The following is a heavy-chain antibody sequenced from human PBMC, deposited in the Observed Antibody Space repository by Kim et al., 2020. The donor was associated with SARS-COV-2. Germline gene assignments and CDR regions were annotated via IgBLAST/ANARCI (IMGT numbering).Heavy chain of an antibody. V-gene: IGHV4-34*01. J-gene: IGHJ6*02. Sequence: NPSLKRRVTISVDTSKNQFSLKLSSVTAADTAVYYCARRGYYGSGTLDVWGQGTTVTVSS. D-gene: IGHD3-10*01. CDR3: ARRGYYGSGTLDV.